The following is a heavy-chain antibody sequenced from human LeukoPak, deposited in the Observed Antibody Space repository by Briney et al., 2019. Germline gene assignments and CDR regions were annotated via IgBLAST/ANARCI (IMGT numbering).Heavy chain of an antibody. CDR1: GGSFSGYY. J-gene: IGHJ5*02. CDR2: INHSGST. D-gene: IGHD3-16*01. Sequence: PSETLSLTCAVYGGSFSGYYWSWIRQPPGKGLEWIGEINHSGSTNYNPSLKSRVTISVDTSKNQFSLKLSSVTAADTAVYCCARDIVDYGLLGWFDPWGQGTLVTVSS. V-gene: IGHV4-34*01. CDR3: ARDIVDYGLLGWFDP.